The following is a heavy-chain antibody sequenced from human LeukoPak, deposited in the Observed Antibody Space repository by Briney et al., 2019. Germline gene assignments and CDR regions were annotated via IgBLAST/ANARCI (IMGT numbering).Heavy chain of an antibody. Sequence: GGSLRLSCAASGFTFSIYSMNWVRQAPGKGLEWVSYISSSSSAIYYADSVKGRFTISRDNSKNTLYLQMNSLRAEDTAVYYCARVLTTVVTLGVDYFDYWGQGTLVTVSS. V-gene: IGHV3-48*01. CDR2: ISSSSSAI. J-gene: IGHJ4*02. CDR1: GFTFSIYS. CDR3: ARVLTTVVTLGVDYFDY. D-gene: IGHD4-23*01.